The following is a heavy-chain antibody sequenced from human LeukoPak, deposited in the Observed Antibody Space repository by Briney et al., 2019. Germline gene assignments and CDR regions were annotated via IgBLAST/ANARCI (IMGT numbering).Heavy chain of an antibody. J-gene: IGHJ4*02. D-gene: IGHD3-10*01. CDR1: GYSISSGYY. V-gene: IGHV4-38-2*01. CDR2: IYHSGST. CDR3: AAGLWFGDRAFDY. Sequence: SETLSLTCAVSGYSISSGYYWGWFRQPPGKGLEWIGSIYHSGSTYYNPSLKSRVTISVDTSKNQFSLKLSSVTAADTAVYYCAAGLWFGDRAFDYWGQGTLVTVSS.